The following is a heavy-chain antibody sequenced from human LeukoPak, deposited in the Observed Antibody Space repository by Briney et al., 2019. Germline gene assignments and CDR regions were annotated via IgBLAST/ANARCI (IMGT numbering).Heavy chain of an antibody. Sequence: ASVKVSCKASGGTFSSYTISWVRQAPGQGLEWMGRIIPIFGTTNYAQKFQGRVTITTDESTSTAYMELSSLRSEDTAVYYCASGSYLAFDIWVQGTMVTVSS. CDR2: IIPIFGTT. CDR1: GGTFSSYT. CDR3: ASGSYLAFDI. V-gene: IGHV1-69*05. J-gene: IGHJ3*02. D-gene: IGHD1-26*01.